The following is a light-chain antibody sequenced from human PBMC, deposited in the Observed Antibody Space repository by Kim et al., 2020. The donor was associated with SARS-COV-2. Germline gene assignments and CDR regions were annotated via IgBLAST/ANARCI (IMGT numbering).Light chain of an antibody. CDR2: DAS. CDR1: QSVSSY. CDR3: RQRSDWPTWT. Sequence: EIVLTQSPATLSLSPGERATLSCRASQSVSSYLSGYQQKPGQPPRLLIYDASNTATGIPASFSGSGSAKDYTLITSSLEPEDFAVYYCRQRSDWPTWTFGQGTKVDIK. J-gene: IGKJ1*01. V-gene: IGKV3-11*01.